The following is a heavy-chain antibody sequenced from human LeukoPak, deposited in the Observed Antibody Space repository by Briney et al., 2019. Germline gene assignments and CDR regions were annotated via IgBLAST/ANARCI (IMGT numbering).Heavy chain of an antibody. V-gene: IGHV3-9*01. J-gene: IGHJ4*02. CDR1: GFTFDDYA. Sequence: PGGALILACSASGFTFDDYAMHWVPQAPGKGLEWVSGISWNSGSIGYADYVKGRFTISRDNAKNSLYLQLNSLRAEDTALYYCAKDKGGFYDSSGYANWGQGTLVTVSS. CDR2: ISWNSGSI. D-gene: IGHD3-22*01. CDR3: AKDKGGFYDSSGYAN.